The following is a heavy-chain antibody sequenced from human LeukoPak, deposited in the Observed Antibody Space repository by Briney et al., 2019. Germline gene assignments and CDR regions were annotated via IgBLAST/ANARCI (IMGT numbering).Heavy chain of an antibody. CDR3: AKADSSGYYAAFDI. V-gene: IGHV3-9*03. Sequence: GGSLRLSCAASGFTFDDYAMHWVRQAPGKGLEWVSGISWNSGSIGYADSVKGRFTTSRDNAKNSLYLQMNNLRAEDMALYYCAKADSSGYYAAFDIWGQGTMVTVSS. J-gene: IGHJ3*02. CDR1: GFTFDDYA. CDR2: ISWNSGSI. D-gene: IGHD3-22*01.